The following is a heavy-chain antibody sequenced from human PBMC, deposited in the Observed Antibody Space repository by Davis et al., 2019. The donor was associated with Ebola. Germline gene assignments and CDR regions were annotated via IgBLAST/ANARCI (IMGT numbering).Heavy chain of an antibody. V-gene: IGHV6-1*01. J-gene: IGHJ4*02. CDR3: ARDNCGGGSCYSDY. CDR2: TYYRSRWYN. Sequence: HSQTLSLTSAISGDCVSTNTAAWNWIRQSPSRGLEWLGRTYYRSRWYNDYAVSVKSRITINPDTSKNQFSLQLNSVTPEDTAIYYCARDNCGGGSCYSDYWGQGTLVTVSS. D-gene: IGHD2-15*01. CDR1: GDCVSTNTAA.